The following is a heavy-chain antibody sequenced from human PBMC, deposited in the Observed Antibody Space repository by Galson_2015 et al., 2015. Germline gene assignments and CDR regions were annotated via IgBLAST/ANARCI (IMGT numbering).Heavy chain of an antibody. V-gene: IGHV3-48*01. Sequence: SLRLSCAASGFTFSSYCVNWVRQGPGKGLEWVSYISKSSDTNYADSVKGRFTIARDNAKNSLYLQMNSLRAEDTAVYYCARVRSSGYYVADYWGQGTLVTVSS. CDR2: ISKSSDT. CDR1: GFTFSSYC. J-gene: IGHJ4*02. CDR3: ARVRSSGYYVADY. D-gene: IGHD3-22*01.